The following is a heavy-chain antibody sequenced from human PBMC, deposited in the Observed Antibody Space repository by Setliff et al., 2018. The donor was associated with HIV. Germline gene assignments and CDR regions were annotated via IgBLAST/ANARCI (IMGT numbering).Heavy chain of an antibody. CDR1: GFTLSSNC. Sequence: GGSLRLSCAASGFTLSSNCMTWVRQAPGKGLEWVSVICNDGSTHCADSVKGRFTVSRDTSINLLYMHMHRLIAEDTAVYYCAKGVKYLDPWGQGTLVTVSS. CDR2: ICNDGST. V-gene: IGHV3-53*01. D-gene: IGHD2-2*02. J-gene: IGHJ5*02. CDR3: AKGVKYLDP.